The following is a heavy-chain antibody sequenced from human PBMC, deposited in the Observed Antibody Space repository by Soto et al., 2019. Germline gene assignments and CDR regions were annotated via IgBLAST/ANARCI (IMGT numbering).Heavy chain of an antibody. J-gene: IGHJ6*02. V-gene: IGHV5-51*01. Sequence: PGESLKISCKGSGYTFSTYWIGWVRQMPGKGLEWMGIIYPGDSDTRYSPSFQGQVTISADKSISTAYLQWSSLKASDTAMYSCESRRDSGSYYYGMDVWGQGTTVTVSS. CDR3: ESRRDSGSYYYGMDV. D-gene: IGHD3-22*01. CDR2: IYPGDSDT. CDR1: GYTFSTYW.